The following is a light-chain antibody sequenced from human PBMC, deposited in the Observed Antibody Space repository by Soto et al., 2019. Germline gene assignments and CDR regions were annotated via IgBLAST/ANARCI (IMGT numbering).Light chain of an antibody. CDR1: QGISGW. V-gene: IGKV1-12*01. Sequence: DIQMTQSPSSVSASVGDRVTITCRASQGISGWLAWYQQKPGKAPKLLIYAASRLETGVPSMFSGSGSGTAFTLTISSLRPEDFATYYCLQADSFPFTFGPGTKVDI. CDR2: AAS. J-gene: IGKJ3*01. CDR3: LQADSFPFT.